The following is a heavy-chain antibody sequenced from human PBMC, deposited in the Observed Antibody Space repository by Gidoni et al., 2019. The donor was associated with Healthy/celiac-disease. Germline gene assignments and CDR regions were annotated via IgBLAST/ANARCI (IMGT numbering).Heavy chain of an antibody. J-gene: IGHJ5*02. CDR3: ARGGSSSWYWGWFDP. V-gene: IGHV4-34*01. CDR2: INHSGST. D-gene: IGHD6-13*01. Sequence: QVQLQQWGAGLLKPSETLSLPCAVYGGSFSGYYWSWIRQPPGKGLEWIGEINHSGSTNYNPSLKSRVTISVDTSKNQFSLKLSSVTAADTAVYYCARGGSSSWYWGWFDPWGQGTLVTVSS. CDR1: GGSFSGYY.